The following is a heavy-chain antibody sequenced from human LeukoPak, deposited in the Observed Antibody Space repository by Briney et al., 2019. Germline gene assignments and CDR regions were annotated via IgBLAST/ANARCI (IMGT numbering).Heavy chain of an antibody. CDR2: INAGNGNT. V-gene: IGHV1-3*01. D-gene: IGHD3-9*01. CDR3: ARGPQYYDILTAQTGFDP. Sequence: AASVTVSYKASGYTFTSYAMHWVRQAPGQRLEWMGWINAGNGNTKYSQKFQGRVTITRDTSASTADMELSSLRSEDTAVYYCARGPQYYDILTAQTGFDPWGQGTLVTVSS. J-gene: IGHJ5*02. CDR1: GYTFTSYA.